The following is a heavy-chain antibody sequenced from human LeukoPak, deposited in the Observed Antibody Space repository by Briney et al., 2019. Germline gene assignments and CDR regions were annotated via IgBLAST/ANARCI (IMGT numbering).Heavy chain of an antibody. J-gene: IGHJ3*02. CDR3: ARAYCGGDCYEGDAFDI. Sequence: GGSLRLSCAASGFTFSSYSMNWVRQAPGKGLEWVSAISGSGGSTYYADSVKGRFTISRDNAKNTLYLQMNSLRAEDTAVYYCARAYCGGDCYEGDAFDIWGQGTMVTVSS. V-gene: IGHV3-21*01. D-gene: IGHD2-21*02. CDR2: ISGSGGST. CDR1: GFTFSSYS.